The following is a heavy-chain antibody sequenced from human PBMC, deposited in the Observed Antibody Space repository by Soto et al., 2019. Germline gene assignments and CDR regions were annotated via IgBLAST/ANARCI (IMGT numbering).Heavy chain of an antibody. D-gene: IGHD3-22*01. CDR3: AKVGPKPGSGYYYPYYFEY. CDR1: GFTFSSYA. V-gene: IGHV3-23*01. Sequence: EVQLLESGGGLVQPGGSLRLSCAASGFTFSSYAMSWVRQAPGKGLEWVSAISGSGGSTYYADSVKGRFTISRDNSKNPLYLQMNRLRAEDMDVYYCAKVGPKPGSGYYYPYYFEYWGQGTLVTVSS. CDR2: ISGSGGST. J-gene: IGHJ4*02.